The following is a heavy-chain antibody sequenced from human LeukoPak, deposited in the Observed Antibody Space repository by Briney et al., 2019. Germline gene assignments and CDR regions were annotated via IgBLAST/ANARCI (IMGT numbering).Heavy chain of an antibody. J-gene: IGHJ4*02. CDR2: INQGGSVK. CDR3: ARVGYSGWNLEY. V-gene: IGHV3-7*01. CDR1: GFTFRSYW. Sequence: QSGGSLRLSCAASGFTFRSYWMSWVRQAPGKGLEWVANINQGGSVKYYVDSVKGRFTISRDDAKKSLYVQMNSLRDEDTAVYYCARVGYSGWNLEYWGQGTLVTVSS. D-gene: IGHD5-12*01.